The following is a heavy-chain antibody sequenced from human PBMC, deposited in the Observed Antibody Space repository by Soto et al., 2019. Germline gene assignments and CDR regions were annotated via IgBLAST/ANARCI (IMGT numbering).Heavy chain of an antibody. Sequence: SETLSRTCTVCGGSISSYYWSWIRQPPGKGLEWIGYIYYSGSTNYNPSLMSRVTISVDTSKNQFSLKLSSVTAADTAVYYCARVHLTTLEYWGQGTLVTASS. D-gene: IGHD4-17*01. CDR1: GGSISSYY. CDR2: IYYSGST. J-gene: IGHJ4*02. V-gene: IGHV4-59*01. CDR3: ARVHLTTLEY.